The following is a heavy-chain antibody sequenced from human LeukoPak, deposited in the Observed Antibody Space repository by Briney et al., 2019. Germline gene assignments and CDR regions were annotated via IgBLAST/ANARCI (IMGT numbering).Heavy chain of an antibody. Sequence: GGSLRLSCAASGFTFSSYSMNWVRQAPGKGLEWVSYISSSSTTIYYADSVKGRFTFSRDNAKNSLYLQMNSLRAEDTAVYYCVRDNPRCCGVVPVNIDDFWGQGTLVTVSS. J-gene: IGHJ4*02. CDR2: ISSSSTTI. CDR1: GFTFSSYS. CDR3: VRDNPRCCGVVPVNIDDF. V-gene: IGHV3-48*01. D-gene: IGHD2-15*01.